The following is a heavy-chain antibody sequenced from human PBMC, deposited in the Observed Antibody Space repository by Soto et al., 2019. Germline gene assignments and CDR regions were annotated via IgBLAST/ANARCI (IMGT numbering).Heavy chain of an antibody. D-gene: IGHD2-2*01. CDR2: IYPGDSDT. CDR3: ARNLVGYCSSTSCPNKYYYYYGMDV. J-gene: IGHJ6*02. Sequence: PGESLKISCNGSGYIFTSYWIGWVRQMPGKGLEWMGIIYPGDSDTRYSPSFQGQVTISADKSISTAYLQWSSLKASDTAMYYCARNLVGYCSSTSCPNKYYYYYGMDVWGQGTTVTVSS. CDR1: GYIFTSYW. V-gene: IGHV5-51*01.